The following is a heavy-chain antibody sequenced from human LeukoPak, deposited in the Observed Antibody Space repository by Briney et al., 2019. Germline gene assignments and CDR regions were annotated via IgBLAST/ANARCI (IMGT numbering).Heavy chain of an antibody. CDR3: ARSGNYYDSSGYHFFDY. Sequence: ASVKVSCKASGYTFTSYDINWVRQATGQGLEWMGWMNPNSGNTGYAQKFQGRVTMTRNTSISTAYMELSSLRSEDTAVYYCARSGNYYDSSGYHFFDYWGQGTLVTVSS. CDR1: GYTFTSYD. J-gene: IGHJ4*02. CDR2: MNPNSGNT. V-gene: IGHV1-8*01. D-gene: IGHD3-22*01.